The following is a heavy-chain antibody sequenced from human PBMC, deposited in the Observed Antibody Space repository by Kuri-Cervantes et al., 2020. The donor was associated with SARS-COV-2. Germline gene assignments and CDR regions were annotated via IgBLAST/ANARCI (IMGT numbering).Heavy chain of an antibody. CDR2: IYYSGST. CDR1: GGSVSSVSYY. Sequence: ESLKISCTVSGGSVSSVSYYWSWIRQPPGKGLEWIGYIYYSGSTNYNPSLKSRVTISVDTSKNQFSLKLRSLNAADTAVYYCARGGTYYNSGSSFDYWGQGTLVTVSS. D-gene: IGHD3-10*01. V-gene: IGHV4-61*01. J-gene: IGHJ4*02. CDR3: ARGGTYYNSGSSFDY.